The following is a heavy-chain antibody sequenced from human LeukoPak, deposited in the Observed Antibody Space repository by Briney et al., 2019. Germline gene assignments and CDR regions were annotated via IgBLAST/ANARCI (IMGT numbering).Heavy chain of an antibody. J-gene: IGHJ4*02. Sequence: GESLKISCKGSGYSFTDYWIGWVRQMPGKGLEWMGIIYPGDSDTRYSLSFRGQVTISADKSISTAYLQWRSLKASDTAMYYCARASGDFWSGYTFDYWGQGTLVTVSS. CDR1: GYSFTDYW. V-gene: IGHV5-51*01. D-gene: IGHD3-3*01. CDR2: IYPGDSDT. CDR3: ARASGDFWSGYTFDY.